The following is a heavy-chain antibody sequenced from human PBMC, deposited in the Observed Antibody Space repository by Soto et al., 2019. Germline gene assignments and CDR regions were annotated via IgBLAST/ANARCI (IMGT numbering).Heavy chain of an antibody. V-gene: IGHV1-2*02. CDR3: ARDARGTLCFYEMDI. CDR1: GYIFTGYH. Sequence: ASVKVSCKASGYIFTGYHIHWVRQAPGRGLGWMGWINPNSGDTEYAQNFQGRVTMTRDTSFNLVYMEMSGLMSDDTAVYYCARDARGTLCFYEMDIWGEVTTVPVSP. J-gene: IGHJ6*04. D-gene: IGHD3-3*01. CDR2: INPNSGDT.